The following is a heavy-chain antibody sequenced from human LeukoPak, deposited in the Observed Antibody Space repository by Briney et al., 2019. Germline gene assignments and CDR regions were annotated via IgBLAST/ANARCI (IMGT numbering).Heavy chain of an antibody. CDR3: AKDLLGYCSSTSCSRGDY. CDR1: GFTFSSYS. Sequence: PGGSLRLSCAASGFTFSSYSMNWVRQAPGKGLEWVSSISSSSSYIYYADSVKGRFTISRDNAKSSLYLQMNSLRAEDTAVYYCAKDLLGYCSSTSCSRGDYWGQGTLVTVSS. V-gene: IGHV3-21*04. J-gene: IGHJ4*02. CDR2: ISSSSSYI. D-gene: IGHD2-2*01.